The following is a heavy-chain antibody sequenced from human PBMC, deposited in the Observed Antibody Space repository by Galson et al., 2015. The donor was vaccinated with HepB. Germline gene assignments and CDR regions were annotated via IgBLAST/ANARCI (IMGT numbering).Heavy chain of an antibody. CDR1: GFTVSSNY. D-gene: IGHD6-13*01. Sequence: SLRLSCAASGFTVSSNYMSWVRQAPGKGLEWVSVIYSGGSTYYADSVKGRFTISRDSSKNTLYLQMNSLRAEDTAVYYCARVSGSSWYGLGFDYWGQGTLVTVSS. CDR3: ARVSGSSWYGLGFDY. V-gene: IGHV3-53*01. CDR2: IYSGGST. J-gene: IGHJ4*02.